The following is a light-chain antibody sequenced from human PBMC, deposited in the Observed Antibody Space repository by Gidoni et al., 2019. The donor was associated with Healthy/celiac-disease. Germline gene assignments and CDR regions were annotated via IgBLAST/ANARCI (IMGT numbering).Light chain of an antibody. CDR2: DAS. J-gene: IGKJ2*03. V-gene: IGKV3-11*01. CDR3: QQRSNWLYS. Sequence: VLTQSPATLSLSPGERATLSCRASQSVSSYLAWYQQKPGQAPRLLIYDASNRATGIPARFSGSGSGTDFTLTISSLEPEDFAVYYCQQRSNWLYSFGQGTKLEIK. CDR1: QSVSSY.